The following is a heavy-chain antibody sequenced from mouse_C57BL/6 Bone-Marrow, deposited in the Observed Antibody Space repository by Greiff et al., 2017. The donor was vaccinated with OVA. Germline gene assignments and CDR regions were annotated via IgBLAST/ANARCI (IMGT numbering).Heavy chain of an antibody. J-gene: IGHJ3*01. CDR3: TPLFITTVGAY. V-gene: IGHV14-4*01. CDR1: GFNIKDDY. CDR2: IDTENGDT. Sequence: VQLQQSGAELVRPGASVKLSCTASGFNIKDDYMHWVKQRPEQGLEWIGWIDTENGDTEYASKFQGKATITADNSSNTAYLQLSSLTSEDTAVYYCTPLFITTVGAYWGQGTLVTVSA. D-gene: IGHD1-1*01.